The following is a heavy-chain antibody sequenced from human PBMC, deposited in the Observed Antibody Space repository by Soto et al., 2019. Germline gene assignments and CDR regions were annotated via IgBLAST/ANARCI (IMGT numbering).Heavy chain of an antibody. CDR3: ARDTDTSTLRSYYYYGMDV. D-gene: IGHD5-18*01. Sequence: GASVKVSCKASCYTFSHYGISWGRQAPGQGLEWMEWISAYNGNTNYAQKLQGRVTMTTDTSTSTAYMELRSLRSDDTAVYYCARDTDTSTLRSYYYYGMDVWGQGTPVTVSS. CDR1: CYTFSHYG. CDR2: ISAYNGNT. V-gene: IGHV1-18*01. J-gene: IGHJ6*02.